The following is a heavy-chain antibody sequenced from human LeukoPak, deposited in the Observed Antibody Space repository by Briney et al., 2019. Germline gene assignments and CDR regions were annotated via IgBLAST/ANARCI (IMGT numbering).Heavy chain of an antibody. J-gene: IGHJ3*02. CDR2: IYYSGST. V-gene: IGHV4-59*01. CDR3: ARAPAYDYVWGSYRFEVNFDI. Sequence: PSETLSLTCTVSGGSISSYYWSWIRQPPGKGLEWIGDIYYSGSTNYNPSLKSRVTISVGPSKNQSSLKLSSVTAADTAVYYCARAPAYDYVWGSYRFEVNFDIWGQGTMVTVSS. D-gene: IGHD3-16*02. CDR1: GGSISSYY.